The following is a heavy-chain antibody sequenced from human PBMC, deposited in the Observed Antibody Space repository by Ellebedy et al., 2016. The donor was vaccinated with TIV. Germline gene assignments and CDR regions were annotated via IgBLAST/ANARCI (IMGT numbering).Heavy chain of an antibody. J-gene: IGHJ5*02. CDR1: GYSFTSYW. CDR2: IYPGNSDA. V-gene: IGHV5-51*01. CDR3: ARHPTGYPNWFDP. Sequence: PGGSLRLSCKASGYSFTSYWIGWVRQMPGKGLEWMGIIYPGNSDARYSPSFQGQVTISVDKSISTAYLKWRSLKASDSAMYYCARHPTGYPNWFDPWGQGTLVTVSS. D-gene: IGHD1-14*01.